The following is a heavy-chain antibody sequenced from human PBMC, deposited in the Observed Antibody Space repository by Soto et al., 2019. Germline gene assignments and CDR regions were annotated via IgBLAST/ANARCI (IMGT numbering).Heavy chain of an antibody. J-gene: IGHJ6*04. D-gene: IGHD3-3*01. V-gene: IGHV1-69*13. CDR3: ANRFLEWLPMGLYYYYYGMDV. CDR2: IIPIFGTA. CDR1: GGTFSSYA. Sequence: ASVKVSCKASGGTFSSYAISWVRQAPGQGLEWMGGIIPIFGTANYAQKFQGRVTINADESTSTAYMELSSLRSEDTAVYYCANRFLEWLPMGLYYYYYGMDVWGKGTTVTVSS.